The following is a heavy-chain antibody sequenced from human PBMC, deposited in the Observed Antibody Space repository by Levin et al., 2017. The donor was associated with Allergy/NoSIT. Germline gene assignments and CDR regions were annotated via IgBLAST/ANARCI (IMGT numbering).Heavy chain of an antibody. J-gene: IGHJ6*02. D-gene: IGHD3-10*01. CDR2: ITSDGSSK. Sequence: GESLKISCAASGFSFSTYGIHWVRQAPGKGLEWVALITSDGSSKFFADSVKGRFTISRDNSKNTLHLQLSSLRPEDTAVYYCAKGGDMDVWGQGTTVTVSS. CDR3: AKGGDMDV. CDR1: GFSFSTYG. V-gene: IGHV3-30*18.